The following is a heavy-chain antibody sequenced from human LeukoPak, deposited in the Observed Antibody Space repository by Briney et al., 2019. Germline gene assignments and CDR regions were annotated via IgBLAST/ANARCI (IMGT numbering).Heavy chain of an antibody. CDR1: GGSISSSNW. Sequence: SETLSLTCAVSGGSISSSNWWSWVRQPPGKGLEWIGEIYHSGSSNYNPSLKSRITISVDKSKNQFSLKLSSVAAADTAVSYCARERRLGDQNWFDPWGQGTLVTVSS. D-gene: IGHD3-10*01. J-gene: IGHJ5*02. V-gene: IGHV4-4*02. CDR3: ARERRLGDQNWFDP. CDR2: IYHSGSS.